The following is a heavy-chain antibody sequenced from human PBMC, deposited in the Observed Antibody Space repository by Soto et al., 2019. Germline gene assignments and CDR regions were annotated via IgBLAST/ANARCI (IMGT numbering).Heavy chain of an antibody. Sequence: ASVKVSCKASGYTFTSYAMHWVRQAPGQRLEWMGWINAGNGNTKYSQKFQGRVTITRDTSASTAYMELSSLRSEDTAVYYCARDLRIHSGYSRRWPPGYWGQGTLVTVSS. CDR2: INAGNGNT. J-gene: IGHJ4*02. CDR3: ARDLRIHSGYSRRWPPGY. D-gene: IGHD6-19*01. CDR1: GYTFTSYA. V-gene: IGHV1-3*01.